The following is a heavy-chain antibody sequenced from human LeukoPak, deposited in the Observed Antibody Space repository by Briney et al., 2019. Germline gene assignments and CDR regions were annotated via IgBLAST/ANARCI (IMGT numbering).Heavy chain of an antibody. CDR3: ARVLSSGWEAAYYYMDV. CDR1: GYTFTGYY. J-gene: IGHJ6*03. Sequence: ASVKVSCKASGYTFTGYYMHWMRQAPGQGLEWMGWINPNSGGTNYAQKFQGRVTMTRDTSISTAYMELSRLRSDDTAVYYCARVLSSGWEAAYYYMDVWGKGTMVTISS. CDR2: INPNSGGT. D-gene: IGHD6-19*01. V-gene: IGHV1-2*02.